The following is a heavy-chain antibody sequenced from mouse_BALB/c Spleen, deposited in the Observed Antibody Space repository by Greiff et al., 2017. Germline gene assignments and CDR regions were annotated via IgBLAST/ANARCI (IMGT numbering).Heavy chain of an antibody. CDR1: GFTFSSYT. Sequence: EVMLVESGGGLVKPGGSLKLSCAASGFTFSSYTMSWVRQTPDKRLELVATINSNGGSTYYPDSVKGRFTISRDNAKNTLYLQMSSLKSEDTAMYYCARDGGPTGTMDYWGQGTSVTVSS. D-gene: IGHD4-1*02. V-gene: IGHV5-6-3*01. J-gene: IGHJ4*01. CDR3: ARDGGPTGTMDY. CDR2: INSNGGST.